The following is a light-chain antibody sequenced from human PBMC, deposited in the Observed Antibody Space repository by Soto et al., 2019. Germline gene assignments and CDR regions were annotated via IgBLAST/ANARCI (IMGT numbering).Light chain of an antibody. CDR2: DAS. J-gene: IGKJ3*01. CDR3: QQRNFWPLS. CDR1: QSIGSY. Sequence: NVLTQSPAILSLSPGDRATLSCRASQSIGSYLAWYQQKPGQAPRLLIYDASNRATGIPARFSGSGSETEFTLTIDSLEPEDSAVYYCQQRNFWPLSFGPGTRVENK. V-gene: IGKV3-11*01.